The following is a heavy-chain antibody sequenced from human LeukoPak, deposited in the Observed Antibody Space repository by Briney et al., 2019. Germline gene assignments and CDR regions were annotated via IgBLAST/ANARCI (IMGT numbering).Heavy chain of an antibody. Sequence: SETLSLTCAVYGGSFSGYYWSWIRQPPGKGLEWIGEINHSGSTNYNPSLKSRVTISVDTSKNQFSLKLSSVTAADTAVYYCARSGRVFGEVIIHKLDYWGQGTLVTVSS. V-gene: IGHV4-34*01. J-gene: IGHJ4*02. D-gene: IGHD3-3*01. CDR1: GGSFSGYY. CDR3: ARSGRVFGEVIIHKLDY. CDR2: INHSGST.